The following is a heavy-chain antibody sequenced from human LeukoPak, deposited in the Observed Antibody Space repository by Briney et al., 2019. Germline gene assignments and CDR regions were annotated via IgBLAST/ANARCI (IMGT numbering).Heavy chain of an antibody. D-gene: IGHD3-3*01. CDR1: GGSTSSYY. J-gene: IGHJ3*02. CDR3: ARGGNVNDFWSGYYGIGTLDI. CDR2: IYHTEKT. V-gene: IGHV4-59*01. Sequence: SETLSLTCTVSGGSTSSYYWSWIRQPPGKGLEWIGYIYHTEKTDYNPSLKSRVTISLDTSKNQFSLKLRSVTAADTAVFYCARGGNVNDFWSGYYGIGTLDIWGQGIMVTVSS.